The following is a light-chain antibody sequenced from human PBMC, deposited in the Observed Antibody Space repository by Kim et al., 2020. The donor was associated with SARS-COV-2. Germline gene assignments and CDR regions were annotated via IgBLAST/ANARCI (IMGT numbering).Light chain of an antibody. Sequence: PGKTATITCGGDAIGSESVHWYQQKPGQAPVVIMYYDRDRPSGIPERFSGSNSGNTATLTISRVEAGDEADYFCQVWDINTDQGVFGGGTQLTVL. J-gene: IGLJ3*02. CDR2: YDR. CDR3: QVWDINTDQGV. CDR1: AIGSES. V-gene: IGLV3-21*04.